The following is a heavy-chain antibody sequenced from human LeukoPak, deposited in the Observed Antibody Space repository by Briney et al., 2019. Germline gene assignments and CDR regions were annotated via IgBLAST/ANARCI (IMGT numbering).Heavy chain of an antibody. V-gene: IGHV3-23*01. Sequence: PGGSLRLSCAASGFTFNNYAMTWVRQAPGKGLEWVSVVSGSGDNTNYADSVKGRFTISRDNSKNTVFLQVSSLRDEDTAVYYCAKDAFSSWSGYHHWGQGTLVTVSS. CDR3: AKDAFSSWSGYHH. CDR1: GFTFNNYA. J-gene: IGHJ4*02. D-gene: IGHD3-3*01. CDR2: VSGSGDNT.